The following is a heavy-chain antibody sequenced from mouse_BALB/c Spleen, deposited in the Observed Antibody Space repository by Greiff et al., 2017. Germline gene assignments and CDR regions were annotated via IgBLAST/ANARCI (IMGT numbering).Heavy chain of an antibody. D-gene: IGHD2-10*02. Sequence: EVKLQESGPGLVKPSQSLSLTCTVTGYSITSDYAWNWIRQFPGNKLEWMGYISYSGSTSYNPSLKSRISITRDTSKNQFFLQLNSVTTEDTATYYCARGGYGNYVGAMDYWGQGTSVTVSS. CDR1: GYSITSDYA. CDR3: ARGGYGNYVGAMDY. J-gene: IGHJ4*01. CDR2: ISYSGST. V-gene: IGHV3-2*02.